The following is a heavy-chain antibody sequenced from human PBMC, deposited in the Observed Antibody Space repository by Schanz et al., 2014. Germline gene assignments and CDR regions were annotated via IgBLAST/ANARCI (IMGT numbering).Heavy chain of an antibody. Sequence: EVQMLQSGGGLVQPGGSLRLSCAASGFTFSAYAMTWVRQIPGKGLEWVSYVSRSTPDIYYADSVKGRFTMSRDNAKNSVFLQMNSLRAEDTAVYYCVRESFFAFDYWGQGTLVTVSS. V-gene: IGHV3-48*01. D-gene: IGHD3-3*01. CDR2: VSRSTPDI. CDR3: VRESFFAFDY. J-gene: IGHJ4*02. CDR1: GFTFSAYA.